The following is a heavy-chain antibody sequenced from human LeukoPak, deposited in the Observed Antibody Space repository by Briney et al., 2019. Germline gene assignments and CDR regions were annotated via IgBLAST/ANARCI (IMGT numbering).Heavy chain of an antibody. CDR1: EYTLTSFY. CDR2: INPSGGST. J-gene: IGHJ4*02. CDR3: ARDLDGSGYYLDY. Sequence: GASVKVSCKASEYTLTSFYIHWVRQAPGQGLERMGIINPSGGSTSYAQKFQGRVAMTRDTSTSTVYVDLSGLISEDTAMYYCARDLDGSGYYLDYWGQGTLVTVSS. V-gene: IGHV1-46*01. D-gene: IGHD3-22*01.